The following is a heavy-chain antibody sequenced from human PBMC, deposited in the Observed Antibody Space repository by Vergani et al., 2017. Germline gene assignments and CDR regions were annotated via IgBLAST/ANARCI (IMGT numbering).Heavy chain of an antibody. D-gene: IGHD2-2*01. V-gene: IGHV3-21*01. Sequence: EVQLVESGGGLVQPGRSLRLSCAASGFTFSSYSMNWVRQAPGKGLEWVSSISSSSSYIYYADSVKGRFTISRYNAKNSLYLQMNSLRAEDTAVYYCARVNRGGEYCSSTSCYSPDAFDIWGQGTMVTVSS. CDR1: GFTFSSYS. CDR2: ISSSSSYI. CDR3: ARVNRGGEYCSSTSCYSPDAFDI. J-gene: IGHJ3*02.